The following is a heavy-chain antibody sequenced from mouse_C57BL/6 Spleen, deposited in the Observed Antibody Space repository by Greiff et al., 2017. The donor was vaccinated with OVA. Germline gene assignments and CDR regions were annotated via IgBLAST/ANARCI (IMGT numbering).Heavy chain of an antibody. D-gene: IGHD2-3*01. V-gene: IGHV1-54*01. J-gene: IGHJ1*03. CDR1: GYAFTNYL. CDR3: AREDGYHWYFDV. CDR2: INPGSGGT. Sequence: VQLQQSGAELVRPGTSVKVSCKASGYAFTNYLIEWVKQRPGQGLEWIGVINPGSGGTNYNEKFKGKATLTADKSSSTAYMQLSSLTSEDSAVYFCAREDGYHWYFDVWGTGTTVTVSS.